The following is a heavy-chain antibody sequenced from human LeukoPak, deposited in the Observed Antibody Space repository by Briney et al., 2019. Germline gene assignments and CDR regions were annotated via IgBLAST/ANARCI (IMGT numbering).Heavy chain of an antibody. CDR3: GRADLYSYGYGY. CDR2: IIPIFGTA. J-gene: IGHJ4*02. D-gene: IGHD5-18*01. V-gene: IGHV1-69*06. Sequence: SVKVSCKGSGGTFSSYAISWVRQAPGQGLEWVGGIIPIFGTANYAQKFQGRVTITADKSTSTAYMELSSLRSEDTAVYYCGRADLYSYGYGYWGQGTLVTVSS. CDR1: GGTFSSYA.